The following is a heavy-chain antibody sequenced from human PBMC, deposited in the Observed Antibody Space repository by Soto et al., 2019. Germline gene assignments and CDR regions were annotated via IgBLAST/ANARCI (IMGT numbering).Heavy chain of an antibody. J-gene: IGHJ4*02. V-gene: IGHV1-3*01. Sequence: GASVKVSCKASGYTFTSYAMHWVRQAPGQRLEWMGWINAGNGNTKYSQKFQGRVTMTTDTSTSTAYMELRSLRSDDTAVYYCARSIAAAVDFDYWGQGTQVTVSS. CDR2: INAGNGNT. CDR3: ARSIAAAVDFDY. CDR1: GYTFTSYA. D-gene: IGHD6-13*01.